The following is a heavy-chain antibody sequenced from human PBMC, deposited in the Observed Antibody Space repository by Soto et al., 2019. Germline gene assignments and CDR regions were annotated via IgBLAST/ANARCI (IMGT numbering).Heavy chain of an antibody. V-gene: IGHV3-33*01. D-gene: IGHD2-2*01. Sequence: GGSLRLSCAASGFTFSSYGMHWVRQAPGKGLEWVAVIWYDGSNKYYADSVKGRFTISRDNSKNTLYLQMNSLRAEDTAVYYCARDRGASWTQYYYYGMDVWGQGTTVTVSS. CDR2: IWYDGSNK. J-gene: IGHJ6*02. CDR3: ARDRGASWTQYYYYGMDV. CDR1: GFTFSSYG.